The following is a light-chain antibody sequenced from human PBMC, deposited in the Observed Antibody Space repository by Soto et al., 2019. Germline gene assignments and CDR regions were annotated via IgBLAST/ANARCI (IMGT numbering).Light chain of an antibody. J-gene: IGKJ4*01. CDR2: GVS. Sequence: EIVLTQSPGTLSLSPGERATLSCRASQSVSNSHLAWHQQKPGQAPRLLIFGVSSRAAGIPDRFSGSGSGTDFTLTISRLEPELYAVYFCQQYYKSPLPVARGPKVDTK. CDR1: QSVSNSH. CDR3: QQYYKSPLP. V-gene: IGKV3-20*01.